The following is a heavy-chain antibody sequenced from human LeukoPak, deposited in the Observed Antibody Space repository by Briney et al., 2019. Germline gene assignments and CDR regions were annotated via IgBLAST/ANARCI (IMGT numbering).Heavy chain of an antibody. CDR2: IYYSGST. CDR3: ARGLIREPYYYDSSGAFDI. CDR1: GGSISSSTYY. V-gene: IGHV4-39*07. D-gene: IGHD3-22*01. J-gene: IGHJ3*02. Sequence: SETLSLTCTVSGGSISSSTYYWGWIRQPPGKGLEWIGSIYYSGSTYYNPSLKSRVTISVDTSKNQFSLKLSSVTAADTAVYYCARGLIREPYYYDSSGAFDIWGQGTMVTVSS.